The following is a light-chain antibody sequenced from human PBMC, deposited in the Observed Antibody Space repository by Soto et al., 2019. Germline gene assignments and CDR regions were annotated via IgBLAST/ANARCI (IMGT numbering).Light chain of an antibody. CDR3: QQYNSYSAVT. J-gene: IGKJ5*01. CDR1: QSIRSW. Sequence: DIQMTQSPSTLSASVGDRVTITCRASQSIRSWLAWYQHKPGKAPKLLIYKASSLESGVPSRFSGSGSGTEFTLTISSLLPDDFATYYCQQYNSYSAVTFGQGTRLE. V-gene: IGKV1-5*03. CDR2: KAS.